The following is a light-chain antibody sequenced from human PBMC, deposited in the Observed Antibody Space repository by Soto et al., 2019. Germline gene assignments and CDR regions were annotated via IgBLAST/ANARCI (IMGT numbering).Light chain of an antibody. V-gene: IGKV3-11*01. CDR1: QSVSSN. Sequence: EIVLTQSPATLSLSPGERATLSCRASQSVSSNLAWYQQQPGQAPRLLIYDASNSATGIPARFSGSGSGTDFTLTNSSLEPEDFAVYSCQRGDTFGQGTRLEIK. CDR2: DAS. J-gene: IGKJ5*01. CDR3: QRGDT.